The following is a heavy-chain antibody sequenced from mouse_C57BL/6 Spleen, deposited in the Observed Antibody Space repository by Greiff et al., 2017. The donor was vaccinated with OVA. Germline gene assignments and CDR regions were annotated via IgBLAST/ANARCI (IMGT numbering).Heavy chain of an antibody. CDR2: IYPGDGDT. CDR3: ARGRVGPWYFDV. Sequence: QVQLKQSGAELVKPGASVKISCKASGYAFSSYWMNWVKQRPGKGLEWIGQIYPGDGDTNYNGKFKGKATLTADKSSSTAYMQLSSLTSEDSAVYFCARGRVGPWYFDVWGTGTTVTVSS. CDR1: GYAFSSYW. D-gene: IGHD4-1*01. J-gene: IGHJ1*03. V-gene: IGHV1-80*01.